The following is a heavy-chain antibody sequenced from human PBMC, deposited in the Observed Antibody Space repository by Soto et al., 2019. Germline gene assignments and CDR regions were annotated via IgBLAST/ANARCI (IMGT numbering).Heavy chain of an antibody. J-gene: IGHJ6*02. CDR3: ARDTRTVAARLYYYGMDV. CDR2: IWYDGSNK. CDR1: GFTFSSYG. V-gene: IGHV3-33*01. D-gene: IGHD6-6*01. Sequence: GGSLRLSCAASGFTFSSYGMHWVRQAPGKGLEWVAVIWYDGSNKYYADSVKGRFTISRDNSKNTLYLQMNSLRAEDTAVYYCARDTRTVAARLYYYGMDVWGQGTTVTVSS.